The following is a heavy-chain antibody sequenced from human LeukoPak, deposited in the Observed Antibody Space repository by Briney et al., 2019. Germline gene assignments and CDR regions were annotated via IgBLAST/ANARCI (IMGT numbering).Heavy chain of an antibody. Sequence: GGSLRLSCVASGFTFSNYDMSWVRQAPGKGLEWVSSITSRGDATYYTDSVQGRFTISRDSSKNTLSLQMISLRAEDTAVYYCAKENSAYYYDHWGQGSLATVSS. D-gene: IGHD1-26*01. CDR3: AKENSAYYYDH. CDR1: GFTFSNYD. CDR2: ITSRGDAT. J-gene: IGHJ4*02. V-gene: IGHV3-23*01.